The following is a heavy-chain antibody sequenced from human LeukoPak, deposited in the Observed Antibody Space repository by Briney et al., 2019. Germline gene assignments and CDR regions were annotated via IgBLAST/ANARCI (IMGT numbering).Heavy chain of an antibody. J-gene: IGHJ4*02. CDR2: IYYSGST. CDR1: GGSISSYY. V-gene: IGHV4-59*01. Sequence: SETLSHTCTVSGGSISSYYWSWIRQPPGKGLEWIGYIYYSGSTNYNPSLKSRVTISVDTSKNQFSLKLSSVTAADTAVYYCASYKGTFDYWGQGTLVTVPS. D-gene: IGHD1-1*01. CDR3: ASYKGTFDY.